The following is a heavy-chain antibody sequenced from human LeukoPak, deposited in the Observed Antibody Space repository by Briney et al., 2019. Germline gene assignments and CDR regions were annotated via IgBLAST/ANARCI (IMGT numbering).Heavy chain of an antibody. V-gene: IGHV4-59*01. CDR2: IYYRGST. D-gene: IGHD6-13*01. CDR3: ARVTGYVMEDYFDY. CDR1: GVSISSYH. J-gene: IGHJ4*02. Sequence: SETLSLTCTVSGVSISSYHWSWLRQPPGKGLEWIGYIYYRGSTNYNPSLKSRVTISVDTCNNQFSLRLSSVTAADTAVYYCARVTGYVMEDYFDYWGQGTLVTVSS.